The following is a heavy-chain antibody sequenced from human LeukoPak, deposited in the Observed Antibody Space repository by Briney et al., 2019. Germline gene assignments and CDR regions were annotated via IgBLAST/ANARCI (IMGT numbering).Heavy chain of an antibody. D-gene: IGHD2-15*01. V-gene: IGHV3-53*01. CDR3: AKEVLYCSGGSCYDY. J-gene: IGHJ4*02. Sequence: PGGSLRLSCAASGVTVSSNYMSWVRQAPGKGLEWVSVIYSDGRTYYADSVKGRFTISRDNSKNTLYLETNSLRAEDTAVYYCAKEVLYCSGGSCYDYWGQGTLVTVSS. CDR2: IYSDGRT. CDR1: GVTVSSNY.